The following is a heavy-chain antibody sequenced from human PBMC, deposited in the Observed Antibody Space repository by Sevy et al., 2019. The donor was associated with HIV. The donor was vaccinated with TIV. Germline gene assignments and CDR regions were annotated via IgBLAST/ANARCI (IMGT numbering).Heavy chain of an antibody. CDR3: ARDHVKDGDFGDYYYYAMDV. D-gene: IGHD4-17*01. Sequence: GGSLRLSCAASGFTFSDYYMSWIRQAPGKGLEWVSYISGSDGTTFYADSVKGRFTISRDNAKNSLYLQMNSLRAEDTAMYYCARDHVKDGDFGDYYYYAMDVWGQRTTVTVSS. V-gene: IGHV3-11*01. CDR1: GFTFSDYY. CDR2: ISGSDGTT. J-gene: IGHJ6*02.